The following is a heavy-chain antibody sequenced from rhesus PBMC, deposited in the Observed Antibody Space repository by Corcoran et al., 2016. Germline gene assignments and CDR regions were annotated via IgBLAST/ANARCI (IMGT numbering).Heavy chain of an antibody. Sequence: QVQLQESGPGLVKPSETLSLTCAVSGYSISRGYGWCWLRQPPGKGLEWVGYFPYSGSSYYTPSFKSRVTISIDTSKNQFSLKLSSVTAADTAVYYCARRGYSYSYFDYWGQGVLVTVSS. CDR3: ARRGYSYSYFDY. CDR1: GYSISRGYG. D-gene: IGHD5-12*01. V-gene: IGHV4-122*02. CDR2: FPYSGSS. J-gene: IGHJ4*01.